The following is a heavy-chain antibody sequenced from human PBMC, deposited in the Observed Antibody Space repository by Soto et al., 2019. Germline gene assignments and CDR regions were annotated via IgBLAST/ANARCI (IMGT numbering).Heavy chain of an antibody. CDR1: GYTFYSHS. D-gene: IGHD1-1*01. CDR2: ISAYNGNT. J-gene: IGHJ4*02. Sequence: ASVKVSCKASGYTFYSHSISWVRQAPGQGLEWMGWISAYNGNTDYAQNLQGRVTMTTDTSTSTAYMELRSLRSDDTAIYYCARERVSTGPDYWGQGTLVTVSS. CDR3: ARERVSTGPDY. V-gene: IGHV1-18*01.